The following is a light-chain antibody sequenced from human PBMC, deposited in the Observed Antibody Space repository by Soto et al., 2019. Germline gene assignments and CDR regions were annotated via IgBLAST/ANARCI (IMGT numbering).Light chain of an antibody. J-gene: IGKJ1*01. CDR1: QGISNY. Sequence: DIQMTQSPSSLSASVGDRVTITCRASQGISNYLAWYQQKPGKVPKLLIYAASTLQSGVPSRFSGSGSGTDFTLTISSLQPEDGATYYCQKYTSAPTWTFGQGTKVEIK. CDR3: QKYTSAPTWT. CDR2: AAS. V-gene: IGKV1-27*01.